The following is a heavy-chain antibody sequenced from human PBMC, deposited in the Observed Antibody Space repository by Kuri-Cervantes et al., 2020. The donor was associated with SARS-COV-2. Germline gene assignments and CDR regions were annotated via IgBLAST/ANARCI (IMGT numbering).Heavy chain of an antibody. CDR3: ARDGTSRRIDY. D-gene: IGHD6-13*01. Sequence: GGSLRLSCAASGFTFSGSPIHWVRQAPGKGLEWVSYISSSSTIYYADSVKGRFTISRDNAKNSLYLQMNSLRDEDTAVYYCARDGTSRRIDYWGQGTLVTVSS. CDR2: ISSSSTI. CDR1: GFTFSGSP. V-gene: IGHV3-48*02. J-gene: IGHJ4*02.